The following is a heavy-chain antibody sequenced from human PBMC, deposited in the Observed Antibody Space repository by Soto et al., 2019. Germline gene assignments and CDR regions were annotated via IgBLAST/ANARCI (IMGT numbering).Heavy chain of an antibody. CDR2: IFHSGST. Sequence: SETLSHTCTVAGGSINSGDYYWTWVRQPPGKGLEWIGNIFHSGSTYSTPSLQSRVTISLDTSKNHFSLKLSSVTPADTAVYYCARDRYYGSGTYYNFYSGMDVWGQGTTVTVSS. CDR1: GGSINSGDYY. D-gene: IGHD3-10*01. CDR3: ARDRYYGSGTYYNFYSGMDV. V-gene: IGHV4-30-4*02. J-gene: IGHJ6*02.